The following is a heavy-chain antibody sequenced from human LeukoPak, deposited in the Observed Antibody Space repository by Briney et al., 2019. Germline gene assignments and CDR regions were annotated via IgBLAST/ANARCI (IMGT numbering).Heavy chain of an antibody. V-gene: IGHV1-46*01. CDR1: GYTFTSYY. Sequence: ASVKVSCKASGYTFTSYYIHWVRQTPGQGLEWMGIINANSGSTTNAQRFQGRVTMTRDTSTSTVYMELSSLRSEDTAVYYCARDDGGGTYYFDYWGRGTLVTVSS. D-gene: IGHD1/OR15-1a*01. CDR3: ARDDGGGTYYFDY. J-gene: IGHJ4*02. CDR2: INANSGST.